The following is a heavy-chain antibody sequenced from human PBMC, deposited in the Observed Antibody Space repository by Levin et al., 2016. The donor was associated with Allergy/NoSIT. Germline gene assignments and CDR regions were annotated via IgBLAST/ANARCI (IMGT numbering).Heavy chain of an antibody. V-gene: IGHV3-23*01. CDR3: VKNWGSYGSSLDSRHTGYHYYDLDV. Sequence: GGSLRLSCAASGFIFSNYAMSWVRQAPGKGLEWVSGSSASGGRTFYADSVKGRFTISRDNSKNTLSLQMNSLRIGDTAVYYCVKNWGSYGSSLDSRHTGYHYYDLDVWGQGTTVTVSS. CDR1: GFIFSNYA. J-gene: IGHJ6*02. CDR2: SSASGGRT. D-gene: IGHD5-18*01.